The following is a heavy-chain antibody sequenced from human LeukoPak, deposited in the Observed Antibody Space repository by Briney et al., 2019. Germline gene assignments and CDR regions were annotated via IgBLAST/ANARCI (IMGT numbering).Heavy chain of an antibody. CDR1: GGSLSGYY. CDR2: INHSGST. J-gene: IGHJ4*02. Sequence: SETLSLTCAVYGGSLSGYYWSWIRQPPGKGLEWIGEINHSGSTNYNPSLKSRVTISVDTSKNQFSLKLSSVTAADTAVYYCARGRRRYCSGGSCLAYFDYWGQGTLVTVSS. V-gene: IGHV4-34*01. D-gene: IGHD2-15*01. CDR3: ARGRRRYCSGGSCLAYFDY.